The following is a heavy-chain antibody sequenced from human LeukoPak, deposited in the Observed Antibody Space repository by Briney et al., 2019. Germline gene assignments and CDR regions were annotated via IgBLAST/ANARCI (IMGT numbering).Heavy chain of an antibody. CDR2: IYYSGST. CDR3: ARGPYYFDY. Sequence: SKTLSLTCTVSGGSISSYYWSWIRQPPGKGLEWIGYIYYSGSTNYNPSLKSRVTISVDTSKNQFSLKLSSVTAADTAVYYCARGPYYFDYWGQGTLVTVSS. CDR1: GGSISSYY. J-gene: IGHJ4*02. V-gene: IGHV4-59*01.